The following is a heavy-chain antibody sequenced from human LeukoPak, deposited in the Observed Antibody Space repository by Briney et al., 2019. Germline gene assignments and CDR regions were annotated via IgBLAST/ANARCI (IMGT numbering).Heavy chain of an antibody. V-gene: IGHV4-39*01. CDR2: IYYSGST. CDR1: GGSISSSSYY. Sequence: SETLSLTCTVSGGSISSSSYYWGWIRQPPGKGLEWIGSIYYSGSTYYNPSLKSRVTISVDTSKNQFSLKLSSVTAADTAVYYCARHWGQWELPPGPWGQGTLVTVSS. J-gene: IGHJ5*02. D-gene: IGHD1-26*01. CDR3: ARHWGQWELPPGP.